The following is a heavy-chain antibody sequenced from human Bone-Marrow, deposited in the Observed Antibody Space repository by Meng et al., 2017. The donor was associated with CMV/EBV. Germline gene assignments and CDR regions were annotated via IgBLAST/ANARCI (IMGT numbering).Heavy chain of an antibody. CDR3: ARMTIGGEVATIYYFDY. J-gene: IGHJ4*02. Sequence: SVKVSCKASGGTFSSYAISWVRQAPGQGLEWMGGIIPILGIANYAQKFQGRVTITADKSTSTAYMELSSLRSEDTAVYYCARMTIGGEVATIYYFDYWGQGTRVTVSS. V-gene: IGHV1-69*10. CDR2: IIPILGIA. CDR1: GGTFSSYA. D-gene: IGHD5-12*01.